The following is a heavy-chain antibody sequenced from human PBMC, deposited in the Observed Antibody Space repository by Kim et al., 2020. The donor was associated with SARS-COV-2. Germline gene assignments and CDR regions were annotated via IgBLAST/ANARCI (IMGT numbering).Heavy chain of an antibody. D-gene: IGHD2-2*01. CDR2: IHFTGST. J-gene: IGHJ6*03. CDR1: GVSIGSGGYY. Sequence: SETLSLSCSVSGVSIGSGGYYWSWIRQSPGKGLEWIGYIHFTGSTYYNPSLKSRATISVDSSRNLFSLSLSSVSAADSAVYYCARANDCSTPACYNYYYYYMDVWGKGTMVNVS. CDR3: ARANDCSTPACYNYYYYYMDV. V-gene: IGHV4-31*03.